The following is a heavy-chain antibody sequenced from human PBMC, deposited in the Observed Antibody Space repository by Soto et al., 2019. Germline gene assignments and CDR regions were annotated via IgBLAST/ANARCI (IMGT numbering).Heavy chain of an antibody. CDR1: GFTFRSYG. Sequence: GGSLRLSCASSGFTFRSYGMHWVRQAPGKGLEWVSSISSSSSYIYYADSVKGRFTISRDNAKNSLYLQMNSLRAEETAVYYCARARITMIVGPLDYWGQGTLVTVSS. J-gene: IGHJ4*02. CDR2: ISSSSSYI. V-gene: IGHV3-21*01. CDR3: ARARITMIVGPLDY. D-gene: IGHD3-22*01.